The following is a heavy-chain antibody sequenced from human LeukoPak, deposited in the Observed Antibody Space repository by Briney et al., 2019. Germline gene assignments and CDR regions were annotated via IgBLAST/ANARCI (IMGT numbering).Heavy chain of an antibody. J-gene: IGHJ4*02. CDR2: ITGSGGST. D-gene: IGHD3-22*01. CDR3: AKRGTYDSSGFNFDY. V-gene: IGHV3-23*01. CDR1: GFPFSSYA. Sequence: GGSLDLSCAAPGFPFSSYAMSWVRQAPGKGLEWVSAITGSGGSTYYADSVKGRFTISSDNSKNTLYLQMNSLRAEDTAVYYCAKRGTYDSSGFNFDYWGQGTLVTVSS.